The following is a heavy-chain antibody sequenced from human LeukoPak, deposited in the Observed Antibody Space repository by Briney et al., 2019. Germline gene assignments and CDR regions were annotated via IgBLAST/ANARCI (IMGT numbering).Heavy chain of an antibody. CDR3: ARGHYRGTYPLHWFDP. CDR2: IYYSGST. D-gene: IGHD1-26*01. CDR1: GGSISPYY. Sequence: PSETLSLTCTASGGSISPYYWTWIRQPPGKGLQYIGYIYYSGSTNYNPSLKSRITISVDTSKNQFSLKLSSVTAADTAVYYCARGHYRGTYPLHWFDPWGQGTLVTVSS. V-gene: IGHV4-59*01. J-gene: IGHJ5*02.